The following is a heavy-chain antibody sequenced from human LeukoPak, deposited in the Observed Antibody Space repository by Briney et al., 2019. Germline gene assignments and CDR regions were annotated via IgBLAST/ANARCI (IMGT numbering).Heavy chain of an antibody. J-gene: IGHJ6*02. CDR2: ISAYNGNT. D-gene: IGHD3-10*01. CDR3: ARVGSASYYGMDV. V-gene: IGHV1-18*01. Sequence: ASVKVSCTASGYTFDSYGISWVRQAPGQGLEWMGWISAYNGNTNYGQRFQGRITMTKDTSTNTVNMELRSLRSDDTAVYYCARVGSASYYGMDVWGQGTTVIVSS. CDR1: GYTFDSYG.